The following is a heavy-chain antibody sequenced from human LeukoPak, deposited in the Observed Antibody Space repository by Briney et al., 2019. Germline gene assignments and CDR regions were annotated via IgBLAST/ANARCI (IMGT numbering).Heavy chain of an antibody. CDR3: VRDFYSEPTAMPLSFDY. Sequence: GGSLRLSCAASGFTFSIYSMNWVRQAPGKGLEWVSSISSSSSYIYYADSVKGRFSISRDNAEDSLYLQMSTLRAEDTAVYYCVRDFYSEPTAMPLSFDYWGQGILVTVSS. D-gene: IGHD2-2*01. CDR1: GFTFSIYS. V-gene: IGHV3-21*01. CDR2: ISSSSSYI. J-gene: IGHJ4*02.